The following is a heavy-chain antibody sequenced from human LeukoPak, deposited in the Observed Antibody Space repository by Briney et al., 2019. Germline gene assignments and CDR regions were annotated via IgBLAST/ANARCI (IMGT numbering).Heavy chain of an antibody. V-gene: IGHV1-8*03. CDR1: GYTFTSYD. Sequence: ASVKVSCKASGYTFTSYDINWVRQATGQGREWMGWMNPNSGNTGYAQKFQGRVTITRNTSISTAYMELSSLRSEDTAVYYCARTLGCSSTSCKGWFDPWGQGTLVTVSS. CDR2: MNPNSGNT. D-gene: IGHD2-2*01. J-gene: IGHJ5*02. CDR3: ARTLGCSSTSCKGWFDP.